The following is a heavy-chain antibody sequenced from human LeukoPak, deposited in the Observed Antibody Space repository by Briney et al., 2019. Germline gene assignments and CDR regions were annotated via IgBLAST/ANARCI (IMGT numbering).Heavy chain of an antibody. V-gene: IGHV1-2*06. CDR2: INPNSGGT. CDR1: VYTFTGYY. J-gene: IGHJ5*02. Sequence: ASVKVSCKASVYTFTGYYMHWVRQAPGQGLEWMGRINPNSGGTNYAQKFQGRVTMTRDPSISTAYMELSRLRSDDKAVYYCARDPRYCSSTSCRPWNWSDPCGQGTLVTVSS. D-gene: IGHD2-2*01. CDR3: ARDPRYCSSTSCRPWNWSDP.